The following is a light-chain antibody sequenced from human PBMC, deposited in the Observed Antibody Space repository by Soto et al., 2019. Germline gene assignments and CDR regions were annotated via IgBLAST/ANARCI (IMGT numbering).Light chain of an antibody. CDR2: RND. Sequence: VLTQPPSASGTPGQRVTISCSGSSSNIGSNYVYWYQQLPGTAPKLLIYRNDQRPSGVPDRFSGSKSGTSASLAISGLRSEDEADYYCAAWDDSLSGFYVFGTGTKVTVL. CDR1: SSNIGSNY. J-gene: IGLJ1*01. V-gene: IGLV1-47*01. CDR3: AAWDDSLSGFYV.